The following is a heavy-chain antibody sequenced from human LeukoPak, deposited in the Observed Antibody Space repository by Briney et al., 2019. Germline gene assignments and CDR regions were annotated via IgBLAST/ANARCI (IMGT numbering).Heavy chain of an antibody. V-gene: IGHV1-2*06. CDR2: INPNSGGT. D-gene: IGHD3-22*01. CDR1: GYTFTGYY. J-gene: IGHJ4*02. CDR3: ARAGYYYDSGGYYYVGVDY. Sequence: ASVKVSCKASGYTFTGYYMHWVRQAPGQGLEWMGRINPNSGGTNYAQKFQGRVTMTRDTSISTAYMELSRLRSDDTAVYYCARAGYYYDSGGYYYVGVDYWGQGTLVTVSS.